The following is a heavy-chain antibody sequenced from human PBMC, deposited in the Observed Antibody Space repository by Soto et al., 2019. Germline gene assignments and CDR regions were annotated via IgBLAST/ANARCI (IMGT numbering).Heavy chain of an antibody. Sequence: EVQLVESGGGLVQPGGSLRLSCVASGFTLSDHYIDWVRQAPGKGLEWVGRTRDKAKSYSTEYAAPVKGRFTLSRDNSKNSVYLQMDSLKIEDAAVYFCARAIDDDYWGRGTLVTVSS. CDR1: GFTLSDHY. V-gene: IGHV3-72*01. CDR2: TRDKAKSYST. J-gene: IGHJ4*02. CDR3: ARAIDDDY.